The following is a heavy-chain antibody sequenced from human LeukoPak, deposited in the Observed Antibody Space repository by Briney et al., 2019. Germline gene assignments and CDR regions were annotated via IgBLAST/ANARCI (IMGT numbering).Heavy chain of an antibody. V-gene: IGHV4-59*11. D-gene: IGHD3-10*01. CDR1: GGSISGHD. CDR3: VRVVTGSVDY. Sequence: SETLSLTCTVSGGSISGHDWGWIRQPPGKGLEWIGYIYYTGDTNYIPSLESRVTISVDTSKNQFSLKLGSVTAADTAIYYCVRVVTGSVDYWGQGALVTVSS. CDR2: IYYTGDT. J-gene: IGHJ4*02.